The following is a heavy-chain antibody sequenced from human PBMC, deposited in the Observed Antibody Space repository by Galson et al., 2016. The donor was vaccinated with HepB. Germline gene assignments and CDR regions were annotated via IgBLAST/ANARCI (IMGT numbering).Heavy chain of an antibody. CDR3: ARQNERGQNYYSYNMDV. J-gene: IGHJ6*02. D-gene: IGHD1-1*01. CDR2: INAGNGNT. V-gene: IGHV1-3*01. CDR1: GYTFTNHA. Sequence: SVKVSCKASGYTFTNHAMHWVRQAPGQSLEWMGWINAGNGNTKYSQKFQGRVTITRDTSASTAYMELSSLRAEDTAVCYCARQNERGQNYYSYNMDVWGQGTTVTVSS.